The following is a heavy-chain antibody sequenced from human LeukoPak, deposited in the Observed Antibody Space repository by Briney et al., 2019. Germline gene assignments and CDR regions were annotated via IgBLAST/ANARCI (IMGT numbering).Heavy chain of an antibody. CDR3: ARSPHILTGENFDY. CDR2: INPNHGDT. Sequence: ASVKVSCKASGYTFTRHYMHWVRQAPGQGLEWMGWINPNHGDTHYAQKFQDRVSMARDASISTAYMHLSRLRSADTAVYYCARSPHILTGENFDYWGQGTLLTVSS. J-gene: IGHJ4*02. V-gene: IGHV1-2*02. CDR1: GYTFTRHY. D-gene: IGHD3-9*01.